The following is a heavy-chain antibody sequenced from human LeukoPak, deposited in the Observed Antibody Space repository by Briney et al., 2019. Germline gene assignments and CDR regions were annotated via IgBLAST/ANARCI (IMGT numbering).Heavy chain of an antibody. V-gene: IGHV1-18*01. D-gene: IGHD5-18*01. Sequence: ASVKVSCKASGYTLTDYGFTWVRQAPGQGLEWMGWVSGTNGNTDYAQKFQGRVTMTSDTSTSTAYLELKSLRSDDTAVYYCARGYGDDFGDFWGQGTLVNVSS. CDR2: VSGTNGNT. J-gene: IGHJ4*02. CDR3: ARGYGDDFGDF. CDR1: GYTLTDYG.